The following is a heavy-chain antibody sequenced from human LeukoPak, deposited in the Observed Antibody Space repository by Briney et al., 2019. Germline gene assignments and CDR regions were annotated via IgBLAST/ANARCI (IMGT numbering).Heavy chain of an antibody. V-gene: IGHV3-74*01. J-gene: IGHJ4*02. CDR1: GFTFSTYW. CDR3: ARDRGSTEFDY. D-gene: IGHD1-26*01. CDR2: INSDGSRI. Sequence: GGSLRLSCAASGFTFSTYWMHWVRQAPGKGLVWVSRINSDGSRISYADSVKGRFTISRDNAKNTLYLQMNSLRAEDTAVYYCARDRGSTEFDYWGQGTLVTVSS.